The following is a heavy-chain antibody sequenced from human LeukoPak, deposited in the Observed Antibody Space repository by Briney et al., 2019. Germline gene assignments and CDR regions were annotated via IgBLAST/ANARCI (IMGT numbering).Heavy chain of an antibody. J-gene: IGHJ3*02. CDR1: GFTFSSYE. CDR2: ISSSGSTI. CDR3: ARVSAMGFAFDI. D-gene: IGHD2-2*01. V-gene: IGHV3-48*03. Sequence: GGSLRLSGAASGFTFSSYEMNGFRQAPGKGLGWFSYISSSGSTIYYADSVKGRFTISRDNAKNSLYLQMNSLRAEDTAVYYCARVSAMGFAFDIWGQGTMVTVSS.